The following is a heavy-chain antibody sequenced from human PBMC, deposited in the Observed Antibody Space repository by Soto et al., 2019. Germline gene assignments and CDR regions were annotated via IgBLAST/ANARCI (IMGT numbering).Heavy chain of an antibody. CDR1: GYTFTSYD. D-gene: IGHD5-12*01. CDR3: ARSSGYDLFVNYYYGMDV. Sequence: AASVKVSCKASGYTFTSYDINWVRQATGQGLEWMGWMNPNSGNTGYAQKFQGRVTMTRNTSISTAYMELSSLRSEDTAVYYCARSSGYDLFVNYYYGMDVWGQGTTVTVSS. CDR2: MNPNSGNT. V-gene: IGHV1-8*01. J-gene: IGHJ6*02.